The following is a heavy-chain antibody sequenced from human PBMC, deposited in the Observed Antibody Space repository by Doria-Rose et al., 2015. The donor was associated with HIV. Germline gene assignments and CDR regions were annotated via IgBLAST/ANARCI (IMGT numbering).Heavy chain of an antibody. CDR1: GFTFSSHR. Sequence: VQLVQSGGGLVRPGGSLRLSCATSGFTFSSHRINWVRQAPGKGLEWVSSISSTSAYINYADSVRRRSTISRDNARNSLYLQMDSLRAEYTAIYYCATGVTLDYWGQGTLVTVSS. V-gene: IGHV3-21*01. D-gene: IGHD3-10*01. J-gene: IGHJ4*02. CDR2: ISSTSAYI. CDR3: ATGVTLDY.